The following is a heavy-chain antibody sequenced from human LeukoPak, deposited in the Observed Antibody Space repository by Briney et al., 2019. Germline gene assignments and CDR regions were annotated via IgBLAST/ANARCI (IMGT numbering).Heavy chain of an antibody. Sequence: PGGSLRLSCAASGFTVSSNFLSWVRPAPGKGLEWVSVIYSGGSTYYADSVKGRFTIPRDNSKNTLYLQMNSLRAEDTAVYYCAKVRAGSWYDYYYYGMDVWGKGTTVTVSS. CDR2: IYSGGST. J-gene: IGHJ6*04. V-gene: IGHV3-53*01. D-gene: IGHD6-13*01. CDR3: AKVRAGSWYDYYYYGMDV. CDR1: GFTVSSNF.